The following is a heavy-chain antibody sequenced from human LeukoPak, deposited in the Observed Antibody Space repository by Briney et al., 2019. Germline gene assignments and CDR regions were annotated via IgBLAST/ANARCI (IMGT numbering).Heavy chain of an antibody. CDR3: ARGLGVPSTYGMDV. CDR2: INPNSGGT. J-gene: IGHJ6*02. D-gene: IGHD3-10*01. Sequence: RASVKVSCKASGYTFTGYYMRWVRQAPGQGLEWMGRINPNSGGTNYAQKFQGRVTMTRDTSISTAYMELSRLRSDDTAVYYCARGLGVPSTYGMDVWGQGTTVTVSS. V-gene: IGHV1-2*06. CDR1: GYTFTGYY.